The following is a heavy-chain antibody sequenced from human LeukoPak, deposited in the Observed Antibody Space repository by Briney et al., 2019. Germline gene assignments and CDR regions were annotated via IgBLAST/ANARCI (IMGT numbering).Heavy chain of an antibody. D-gene: IGHD3-22*01. CDR2: ISSSSSTI. CDR3: AKDGYYYDSSGSPRDDY. CDR1: GFTFSSYS. V-gene: IGHV3-48*01. Sequence: GGSLRLSCAASGFTFSSYSMNWVRQAPGKGLEWVSYISSSSSTIYYADSVKGRFTISRDNSKNTLYLQMNSLRAEDTAVYYCAKDGYYYDSSGSPRDDYWGQGTLVTVSS. J-gene: IGHJ4*02.